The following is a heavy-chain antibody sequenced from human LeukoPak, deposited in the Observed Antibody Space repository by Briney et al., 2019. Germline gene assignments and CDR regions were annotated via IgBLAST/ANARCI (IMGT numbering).Heavy chain of an antibody. V-gene: IGHV4-4*07. CDR1: GGSISSYY. CDR2: IYTSGST. CDR3: ARVDPFGRSGSYSYFDY. J-gene: IGHJ4*02. D-gene: IGHD3-10*01. Sequence: PSETLSLTCTVSGGSISSYYWSWIRQPAGKGLEWIGRIYTSGSTNYNPSLKSRVTMSVDTSKNQFSLKLSSVTAADTAVYYCARVDPFGRSGSYSYFDYWGQGTLVTVSS.